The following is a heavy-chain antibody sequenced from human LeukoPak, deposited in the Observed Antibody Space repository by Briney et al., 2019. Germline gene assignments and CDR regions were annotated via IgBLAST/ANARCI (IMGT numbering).Heavy chain of an antibody. CDR2: VNPSDGAR. CDR1: GYPFSTYW. J-gene: IGHJ4*02. V-gene: IGHV1-46*01. CDR3: ARGLYYYDRSTYDDFDY. Sequence: ASVKVSCKASGYPFSTYWLHSVRQAPGQGLEWMGFVNPSDGARIYAQKFQGRITMTRDTSTNTVFMELSSLRSEDTAVYYCARGLYYYDRSTYDDFDYWGQGTLVTVSS. D-gene: IGHD3-22*01.